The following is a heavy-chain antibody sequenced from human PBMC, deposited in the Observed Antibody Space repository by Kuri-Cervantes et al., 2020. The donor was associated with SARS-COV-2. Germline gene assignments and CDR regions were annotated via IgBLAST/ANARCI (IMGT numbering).Heavy chain of an antibody. V-gene: IGHV2-70*20. D-gene: IGHD1-26*01. CDR2: IDWDDDK. CDR1: GFSLSNARMC. CDR3: ARMESGSPHAFDI. Sequence: SGPTLVKPTETLTLTCTVSGFSLSNARMCVSWVRQPPGKALEWLALIDWDDDKYYSTSLKTRLTISKDTSKNQVVLTMTNMDPVDTATYYCARMESGSPHAFDIWGQGTMVTVSS. J-gene: IGHJ3*02.